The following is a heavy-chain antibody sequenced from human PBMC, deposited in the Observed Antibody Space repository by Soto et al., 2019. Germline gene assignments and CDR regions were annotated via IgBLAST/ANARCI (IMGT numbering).Heavy chain of an antibody. CDR1: G. Sequence: GLGGVRQAPGQGLEWMGWISAYNGNTKYAQKLQGRVTMTTDTSTSTAYMELRSLRSDDTAVYYCARDSPPVDYWGQGTLVTVSS. CDR3: ARDSPPVDY. J-gene: IGHJ4*02. V-gene: IGHV1-18*01. CDR2: ISAYNGNT.